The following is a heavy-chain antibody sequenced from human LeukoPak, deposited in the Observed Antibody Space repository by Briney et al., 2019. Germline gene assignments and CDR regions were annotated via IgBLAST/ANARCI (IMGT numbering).Heavy chain of an antibody. CDR1: GFIFSNYG. CDR3: VKNSGWYRLDC. D-gene: IGHD6-13*01. CDR2: IKEDGSEK. Sequence: GGSLRLSCVASGFIFSNYGMSWVRQAPGKGLEWVADIKEDGSEKYYVDSVKGRFTISRDNAKNSLFLQMDSLRSEDTAVYYCVKNSGWYRLDCWGQGTLVTVSS. J-gene: IGHJ4*02. V-gene: IGHV3-7*03.